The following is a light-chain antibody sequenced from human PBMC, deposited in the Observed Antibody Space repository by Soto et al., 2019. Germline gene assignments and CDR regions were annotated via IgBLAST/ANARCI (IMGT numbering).Light chain of an antibody. J-gene: IGKJ1*01. CDR3: HQYGTSPRT. CDR2: GAS. CDR1: QSVSSSY. V-gene: IGKV3-20*01. Sequence: EIVLTQSPGTLSLSPGERATLSCRASQSVSSSYLAWYQQKPGQAPRLLIYGASTRATGFPDGFSGSGSGTDFNLTVSRLAPEDFAVYYCHQYGTSPRTFGQGTKVDIK.